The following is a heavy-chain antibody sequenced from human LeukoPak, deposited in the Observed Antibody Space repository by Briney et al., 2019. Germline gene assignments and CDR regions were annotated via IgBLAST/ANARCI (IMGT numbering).Heavy chain of an antibody. CDR1: GGSISSGDYY. D-gene: IGHD2-2*01. J-gene: IGHJ3*02. Sequence: SQTLSPTCTVSGGSISSGDYYWSWIRQPPGKGLEWIGYIYYSGSTNYNPSLKSRVTISVDTSKNQFSLKLSSVTAADTAVYYCARRPDIVVVPAARGDAFDIWGQGTMVTVSS. V-gene: IGHV4-61*08. CDR2: IYYSGST. CDR3: ARRPDIVVVPAARGDAFDI.